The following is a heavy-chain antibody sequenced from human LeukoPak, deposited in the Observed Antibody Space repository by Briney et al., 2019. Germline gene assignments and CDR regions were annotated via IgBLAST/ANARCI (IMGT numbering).Heavy chain of an antibody. CDR3: ATYRGTRGSYY. Sequence: SETLSLTCTASGGSISSYYWNWIRQPPGKGLEWIGYIYYSGSTSYNPSLKSRVTMSVDTSKNQFSLNLSSVTAADTAVYYCATYRGTRGSYYWGQGTLVTVSS. CDR1: GGSISSYY. D-gene: IGHD1-1*01. V-gene: IGHV4-59*08. J-gene: IGHJ4*02. CDR2: IYYSGST.